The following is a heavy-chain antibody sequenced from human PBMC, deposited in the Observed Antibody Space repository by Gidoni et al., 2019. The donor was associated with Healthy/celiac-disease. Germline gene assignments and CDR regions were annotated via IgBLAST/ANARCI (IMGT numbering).Heavy chain of an antibody. CDR1: GGSFSGYY. CDR2: INHSGST. V-gene: IGHV4-34*01. J-gene: IGHJ4*02. Sequence: QVQLQQWGAGLLKPSETLSLTCAVYGGSFSGYYWSWIRQPPGKGLEWIGEINHSGSTNYNPSLKIRVTISVDTSKNQFSLKLSSVTAADTAVYYCARGPTVTTYFDYWGQGTLVTVSS. CDR3: ARGPTVTTYFDY. D-gene: IGHD4-17*01.